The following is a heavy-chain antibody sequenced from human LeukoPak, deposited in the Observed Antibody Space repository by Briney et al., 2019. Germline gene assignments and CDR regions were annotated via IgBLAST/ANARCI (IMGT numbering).Heavy chain of an antibody. D-gene: IGHD3-3*01. CDR2: ISWDGGTT. CDR3: GRDMSLTSCFGGACHSVNGAVDA. J-gene: IGHJ3*01. Sequence: PGGSLRLSCAVSGVNVGGHAMKWGRVRPGKGLEWISLISWDGGTTYYAESVKSRFSVPKDRSNTSLYLQMTSLKPDDTARYCCGRDMSLTSCFGGACHSVNGAVDAWGQGTMVTVSS. V-gene: IGHV3-43D*03. CDR1: GVNVGGHA.